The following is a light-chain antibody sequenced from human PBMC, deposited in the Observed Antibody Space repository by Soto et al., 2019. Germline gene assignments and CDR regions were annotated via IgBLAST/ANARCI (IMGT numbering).Light chain of an antibody. J-gene: IGKJ4*01. CDR1: QSVLSSSNNKNY. CDR2: WAS. V-gene: IGKV4-1*01. Sequence: DIVMTQSPDSLSVSLGERATINCKSSQSVLSSSNNKNYLAWYQQKPGQPPKVVIYWASTRGSGVPDRFSGSGSGTHFTLTISSLQAEDVAVYYCQHYYSSPLTFGGGTKVEIK. CDR3: QHYYSSPLT.